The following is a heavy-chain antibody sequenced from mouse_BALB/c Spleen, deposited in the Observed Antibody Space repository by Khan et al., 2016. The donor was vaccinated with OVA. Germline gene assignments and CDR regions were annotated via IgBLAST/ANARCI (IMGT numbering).Heavy chain of an antibody. CDR3: ARWPVWCSAMDY. CDR2: INPSTGYT. CDR1: GYTFTSYW. Sequence: QVQLQQSGAELAKPGASVKMSCKASGYTFTSYWMHWVKQRPGQGLEWIGYINPSTGYTEYNQKFKDKATLTADKSSSTAYMQLSSLTSEDSAVYYCARWPVWCSAMDYWGQGTSVTDSS. J-gene: IGHJ4*01. V-gene: IGHV1-7*01. D-gene: IGHD2-10*02.